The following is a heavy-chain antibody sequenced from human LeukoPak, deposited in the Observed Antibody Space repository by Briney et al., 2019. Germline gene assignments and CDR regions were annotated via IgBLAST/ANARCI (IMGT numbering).Heavy chain of an antibody. CDR3: ARGRRIHWFDP. CDR1: GGSISSSSYY. V-gene: IGHV4-39*07. J-gene: IGHJ5*02. Sequence: PSEILSLTCTVSGGSISSSSYYWGWIRQPPGKGLEWIGSIYYSGSTYYNPSLKSRVTISVDTSKNQFSLKLSSVTAADTAVYYCARGRRIHWFDPWGQGTLVTVSS. CDR2: IYYSGST.